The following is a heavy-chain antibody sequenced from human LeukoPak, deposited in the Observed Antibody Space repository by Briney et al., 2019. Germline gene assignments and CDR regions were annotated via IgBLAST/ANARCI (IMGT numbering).Heavy chain of an antibody. D-gene: IGHD1-1*01. CDR3: ARGTGAFDI. V-gene: IGHV3-74*01. CDR2: IKSDGSFT. CDR1: GLTFSSHW. Sequence: GGSLRLSSVASGLTFSSHWMQWVRQAPGRGVVWVSHIKSDGSFTNYADSVKGRFTISRDNAKNTLYLQMNSLRPEDTAVYYCARGTGAFDIWGQGTKVTVSS. J-gene: IGHJ3*02.